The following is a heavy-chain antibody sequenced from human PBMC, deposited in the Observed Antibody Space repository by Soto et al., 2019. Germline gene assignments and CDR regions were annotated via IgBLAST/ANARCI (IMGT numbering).Heavy chain of an antibody. Sequence: GGSLRLSCAASGFTFSDYYMSWIRQAPGKGLEWVSYISSSGSTIYYADSVKGRFTISRDNAKNSLYLQMNSLRAEDTAVYCCARECYDSSGYYYVMGAFDIWGQGTMVTVSS. J-gene: IGHJ3*02. CDR2: ISSSGSTI. CDR3: ARECYDSSGYYYVMGAFDI. CDR1: GFTFSDYY. D-gene: IGHD3-22*01. V-gene: IGHV3-11*01.